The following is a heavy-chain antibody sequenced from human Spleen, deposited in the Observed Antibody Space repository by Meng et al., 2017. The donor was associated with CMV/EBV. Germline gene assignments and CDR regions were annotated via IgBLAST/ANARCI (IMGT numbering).Heavy chain of an antibody. D-gene: IGHD2-2*01. V-gene: IGHV3-23*01. Sequence: GESLKISCAASRFTFSSYAMSWVRQPPGKGLEWVSAISGSSVTTYYADSVKGRFTISRDNSKNTLYLQINSLRAEDTAVYFCAKPGLYQLRAASNNFGMDVWGQGTMVTVSS. CDR2: ISGSSVTT. J-gene: IGHJ6*02. CDR1: RFTFSSYA. CDR3: AKPGLYQLRAASNNFGMDV.